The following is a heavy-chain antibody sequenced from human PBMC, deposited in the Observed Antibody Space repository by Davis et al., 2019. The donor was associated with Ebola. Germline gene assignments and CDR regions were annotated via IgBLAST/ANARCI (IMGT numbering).Heavy chain of an antibody. CDR2: INHSGST. Sequence: MPSETLSLTCAVYGGSFSGYYWSWIRQPPGKGLEWIGEINHSGSTNYNPSPKSRVTISVDTSKNQFSLKLSSVTAADTAVYYCARAYYDFWGGYYNWFDPWGQGTLVTVSS. CDR1: GGSFSGYY. CDR3: ARAYYDFWGGYYNWFDP. D-gene: IGHD3-3*01. J-gene: IGHJ5*02. V-gene: IGHV4-34*01.